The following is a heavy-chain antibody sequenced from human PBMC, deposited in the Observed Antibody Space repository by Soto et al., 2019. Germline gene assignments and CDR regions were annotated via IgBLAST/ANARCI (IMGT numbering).Heavy chain of an antibody. V-gene: IGHV1-69*01. J-gene: IGHJ5*02. D-gene: IGHD1-1*01. CDR1: GGTFSSYA. CDR3: ARDPRTTGTTENNNWFDP. CDR2: IIPIFGTA. Sequence: QVRLVQSGAEVKKPGSSVKVSCKASGGTFSSYAISWVRQAPGQGLEWMGGIIPIFGTANYAQKFQGRVTITADESTSTAYMELSSLRSEDTAVYYCARDPRTTGTTENNNWFDPWGQGTLVTVSS.